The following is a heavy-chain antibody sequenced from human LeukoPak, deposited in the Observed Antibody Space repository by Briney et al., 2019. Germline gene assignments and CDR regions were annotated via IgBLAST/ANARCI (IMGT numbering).Heavy chain of an antibody. Sequence: QPGGSLRLSCAASGFTFSRSAMHWVRQAPGKGLVWLAFISYGGSNEFYADSVKGRFTISRDNVKNSLFLQLNSLRDEDTAVYYRSSLRFFQWLSPQFDPWGQGTLVTVSS. V-gene: IGHV3-30-3*01. CDR2: ISYGGSNE. D-gene: IGHD3-3*01. J-gene: IGHJ5*02. CDR1: GFTFSRSA. CDR3: SSLRFFQWLSPQFDP.